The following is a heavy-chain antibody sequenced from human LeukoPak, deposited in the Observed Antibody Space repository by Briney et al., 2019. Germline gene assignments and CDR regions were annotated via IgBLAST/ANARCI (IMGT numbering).Heavy chain of an antibody. J-gene: IGHJ4*02. CDR2: IKHGGTT. D-gene: IGHD3-10*01. CDR1: VGSLRAYY. V-gene: IGHV4-34*01. Sequence: LETLSLTCAVSVGSLRAYYWSWVCEPPGKGLGWVVEIKHGGTTNYNPSRKSRVTISVDTSKNQFSLKLSSVTAADTAVYYGARGLGGDQEVSIWGQGNLVTVSS. CDR3: ARGLGGDQEVSI.